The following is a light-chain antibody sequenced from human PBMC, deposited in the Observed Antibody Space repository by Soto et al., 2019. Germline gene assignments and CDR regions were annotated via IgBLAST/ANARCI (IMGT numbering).Light chain of an antibody. CDR2: EVS. V-gene: IGLV2-14*01. CDR3: SSYTSSNTWV. Sequence: QSALTQPASVSGSPGQSITISCNGTSSDVGGYDYVSWYQQHPGKVPKVMLYEVSNRPSGVSNRFSGSKSGNTASLTISGLQAEDEADYYCSSYTSSNTWVFGGGTKLTVL. CDR1: SSDVGGYDY. J-gene: IGLJ3*02.